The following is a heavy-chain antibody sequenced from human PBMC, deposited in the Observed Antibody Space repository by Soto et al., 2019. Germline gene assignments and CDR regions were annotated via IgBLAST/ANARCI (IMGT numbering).Heavy chain of an antibody. CDR1: GYTFTSYA. D-gene: IGHD2-15*01. Sequence: GASVKVSCKAPGYTFTSYAMHWVRQAPGQRLEWLGWINVGNGNTKYSQKFQCRVTITRDTSASTAFMELSSLRSEDTAVYYCARVQCSGGSCYSSDYYYMDVWGKGTTVTVSS. CDR3: ARVQCSGGSCYSSDYYYMDV. J-gene: IGHJ6*03. CDR2: INVGNGNT. V-gene: IGHV1-3*01.